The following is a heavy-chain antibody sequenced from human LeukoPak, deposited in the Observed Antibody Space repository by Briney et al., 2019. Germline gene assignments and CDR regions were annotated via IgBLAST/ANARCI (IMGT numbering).Heavy chain of an antibody. V-gene: IGHV3-53*01. D-gene: IGHD4-17*01. J-gene: IGHJ4*02. CDR1: GFTVSSNF. CDR2: IYSGGRT. CDR3: ARLDGPTVTSFDY. Sequence: GGSLRLSCAASGFTVSSNFMGWVRQAPGKGLEWVSVIYSGGRTYYADSVKGRFTISRDNSKNTPYLQMKSLAAEDRAVYYCARLDGPTVTSFDYWGQGTLVTVSS.